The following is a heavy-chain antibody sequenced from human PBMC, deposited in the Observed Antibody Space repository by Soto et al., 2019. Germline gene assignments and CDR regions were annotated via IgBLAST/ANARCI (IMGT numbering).Heavy chain of an antibody. CDR1: GGSIISCGYY. J-gene: IGHJ4*02. CDR3: ARGRDGYIRPFDY. CDR2: IYYSGST. V-gene: IGHV4-31*03. D-gene: IGHD5-12*01. Sequence: SETLSLTCTVSGGSIISCGYYWSLIRQHPGKGLEWIGYIYYSGSTYYNPSLKSRVTISVDTSKNQFSLKLSSVTAADTAVYYCARGRDGYIRPFDYWGQGTLVTVSS.